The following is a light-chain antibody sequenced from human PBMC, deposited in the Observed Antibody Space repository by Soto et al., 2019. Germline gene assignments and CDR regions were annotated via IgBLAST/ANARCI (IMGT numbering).Light chain of an antibody. Sequence: EVVMAQSPVTLSVSPGDGATLSCRASQSVSRSYLGWYQQKPGQAPRLLMYGASIRAAGVPDRFSGSGSGTEFTLTISRLEPEDFTVYYCHHYETFGQGTKVDIK. CDR3: HHYET. J-gene: IGKJ1*01. V-gene: IGKV3-20*01. CDR1: QSVSRSY. CDR2: GAS.